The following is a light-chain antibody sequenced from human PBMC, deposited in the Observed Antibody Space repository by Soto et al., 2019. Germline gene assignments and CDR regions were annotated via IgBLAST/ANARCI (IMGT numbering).Light chain of an antibody. CDR2: RSS. CDR3: QQYSSYWT. Sequence: ILMSQSPSSLSASVGDRVTITCRASQARDKGLAWYQQKPGKAPNLLIYRSSTLREGVPSRFSGFGSGTDYILTITELQPDDFATYYCQQYSSYWTFGQGTVVEMK. CDR1: QARDKG. V-gene: IGKV1-5*01. J-gene: IGKJ1*01.